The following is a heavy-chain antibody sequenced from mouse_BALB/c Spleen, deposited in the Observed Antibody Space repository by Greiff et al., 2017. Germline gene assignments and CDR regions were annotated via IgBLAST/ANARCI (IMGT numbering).Heavy chain of an antibody. D-gene: IGHD2-3*01. J-gene: IGHJ1*01. CDR3: AGYDGYSSWYFDV. V-gene: IGHV14-3*02. Sequence: EVQLQQSGAELVKPGASVKLSCTASGFNIKDTYMHWVKQRPEQGLEWIGRIDPANGNTKYDPKFQGKATITADTSSNTAYLQLSSLTSEDTAVYYCAGYDGYSSWYFDVWGAGTTVTVSS. CDR1: GFNIKDTY. CDR2: IDPANGNT.